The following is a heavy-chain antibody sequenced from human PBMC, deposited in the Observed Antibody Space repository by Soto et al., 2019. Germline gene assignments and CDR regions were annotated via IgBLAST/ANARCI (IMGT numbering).Heavy chain of an antibody. CDR2: AHHSGRT. CDR3: VRSEPTALDY. CDR1: GNSMSSSNW. V-gene: IGHV4-4*02. J-gene: IGHJ4*02. Sequence: PSETLSLTCSVSGNSMSSSNWWNWVRQPPGKGLEWIGEAHHSGRTNYNPSLKSQVTISVDRSQSIFSLKLASVTAADTAVYYCVRSEPTALDYWGQGTLVTVSS.